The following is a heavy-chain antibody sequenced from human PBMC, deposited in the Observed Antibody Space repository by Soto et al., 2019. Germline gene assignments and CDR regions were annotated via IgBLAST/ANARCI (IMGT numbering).Heavy chain of an antibody. CDR3: ARQMVAGMGFYFDY. CDR1: GGSISSSSYY. Sequence: SETLSLTCTVSGGSISSSSYYWGWIRQPTGKGLEWIGSIYYSGSTYYNPSLKSRVTISVDTSKNQFSLKLSSVTAADTAVYYCARQMVAGMGFYFDYWGQGTLVTVSS. J-gene: IGHJ4*02. CDR2: IYYSGST. D-gene: IGHD6-19*01. V-gene: IGHV4-39*01.